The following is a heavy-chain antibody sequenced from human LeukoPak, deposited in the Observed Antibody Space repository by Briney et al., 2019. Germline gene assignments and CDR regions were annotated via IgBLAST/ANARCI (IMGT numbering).Heavy chain of an antibody. D-gene: IGHD2-21*01. V-gene: IGHV1-46*01. CDR1: GYTFTSNY. CDR2: ISPSGGST. Sequence: GASVKVSCKAFGYTFTSNYMHWVRQAPGQGPEWMGVISPSGGSTTYAQKFQDRLTLTRDMSTSTDYLELSSLRSEDTAVYYCARDNSVRGEAWWFNPWGQGTLVTVSS. CDR3: ARDNSVRGEAWWFNP. J-gene: IGHJ5*02.